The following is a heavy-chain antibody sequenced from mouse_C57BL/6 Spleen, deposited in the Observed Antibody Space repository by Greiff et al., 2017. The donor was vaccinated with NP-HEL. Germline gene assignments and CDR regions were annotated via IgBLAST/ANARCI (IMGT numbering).Heavy chain of an antibody. CDR1: GYTFTDYY. V-gene: IGHV1-19*01. J-gene: IGHJ4*01. CDR2: INPYNGGT. Sequence: EVKLQQSGPVLVKPGASVKMSCKASGYTFTDYYMNWVKQSHGKSLEWIGVINPYNGGTSYNQKFKGKATLTVDKSSSTAYMELNSLTSEDSAVYYCARGRDYDDGDYYAMDYWGQGTSVTVSS. CDR3: ARGRDYDDGDYYAMDY. D-gene: IGHD2-4*01.